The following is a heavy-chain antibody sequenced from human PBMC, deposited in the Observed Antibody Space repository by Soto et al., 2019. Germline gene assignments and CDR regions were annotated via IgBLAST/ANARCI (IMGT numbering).Heavy chain of an antibody. CDR3: ASRGSGSYSYD. Sequence: PSETLSLTCTVSGDSMSSHYWNWVRQTPGKGLEWIGCIYFTGSTIYNPSLESRVTISVDTSKNQFSLKLSSVTAADTAVYYGASRGSGSYSYDWGQGTLVTVAS. V-gene: IGHV4-4*08. D-gene: IGHD3-10*01. CDR1: GDSMSSHY. J-gene: IGHJ4*02. CDR2: IYFTGST.